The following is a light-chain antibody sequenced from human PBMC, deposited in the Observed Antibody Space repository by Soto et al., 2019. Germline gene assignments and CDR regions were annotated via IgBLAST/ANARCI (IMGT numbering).Light chain of an antibody. CDR1: QRVSSSY. V-gene: IGKV3-20*01. CDR2: GAS. J-gene: IGKJ1*01. CDR3: QQYGSSPWT. Sequence: EIGLTQSPGTLSLSPGERPTLSCRASQRVSSSYLAWYQQKPGQAPRPLIYGASSRAIGIPDRFSGSGSGTDFTLTISRLEPEDFAVYYCQQYGSSPWTFGQGTKVEIK.